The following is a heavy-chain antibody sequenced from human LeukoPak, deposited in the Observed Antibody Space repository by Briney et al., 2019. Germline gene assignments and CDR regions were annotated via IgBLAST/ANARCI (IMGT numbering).Heavy chain of an antibody. CDR3: ARALSRMHWFDP. J-gene: IGHJ5*02. Sequence: ASVKVSCKASGYTFTSYYIHWVRQAPGQGLEWMGIINPSGGSTTYAQKFQGRVTMTRDTSTSTVYMERTSLRSEDTALYYCARALSRMHWFDPWGQGTLVTVSS. D-gene: IGHD2/OR15-2a*01. V-gene: IGHV1-46*01. CDR1: GYTFTSYY. CDR2: INPSGGST.